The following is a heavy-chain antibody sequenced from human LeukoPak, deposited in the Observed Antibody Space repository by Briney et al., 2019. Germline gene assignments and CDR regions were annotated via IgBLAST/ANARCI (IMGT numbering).Heavy chain of an antibody. V-gene: IGHV3-15*01. CDR2: IKSKTDGGTT. CDR1: GFTFSNAW. CDR3: TTASYGGGLNWFDP. Sequence: PGGSLRLSCAASGFTFSNAWMSWVRQAPGKGLEWVGRIKSKTDGGTTDYAAPVKGRFTISRDDSKNTLYLQMNSLKTEDTAVYYCTTASYGGGLNWFDPWGQGTLVTVSS. J-gene: IGHJ5*02. D-gene: IGHD3-16*01.